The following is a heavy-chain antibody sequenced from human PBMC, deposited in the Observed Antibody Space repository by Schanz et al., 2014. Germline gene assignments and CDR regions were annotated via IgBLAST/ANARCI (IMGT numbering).Heavy chain of an antibody. Sequence: EVQLVESGGGLVQPGGSLRLSCAASGFTFSNHALSWVRQAPGKGLEWVSTLSGSGAGTFYADSVKGRFTISRDNSENTLYLQMSSLRAEDTAVYYCARDGDFDYWGQGTLVTVSS. CDR2: LSGSGAGT. J-gene: IGHJ4*02. V-gene: IGHV3-23*04. CDR3: ARDGDFDY. CDR1: GFTFSNHA.